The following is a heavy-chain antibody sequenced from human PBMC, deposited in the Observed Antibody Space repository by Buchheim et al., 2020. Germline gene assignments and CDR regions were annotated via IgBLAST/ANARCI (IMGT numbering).Heavy chain of an antibody. Sequence: QVQLQQWGAGLLKPSETLSLTCAVYGGSFSDYYWSWIRQPPGKGLEWIGEINHSGSTNYNPSLKSRVTISVDPSKNQFSLKLSSVTAADTAVYYCARGGYCSGGSCYGPRRYYYYYGMDVWGQGTT. D-gene: IGHD2-15*01. CDR1: GGSFSDYY. V-gene: IGHV4-34*01. CDR2: INHSGST. J-gene: IGHJ6*02. CDR3: ARGGYCSGGSCYGPRRYYYYYGMDV.